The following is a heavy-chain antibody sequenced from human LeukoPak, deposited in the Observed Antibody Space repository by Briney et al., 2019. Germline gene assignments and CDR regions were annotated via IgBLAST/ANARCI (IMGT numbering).Heavy chain of an antibody. D-gene: IGHD3-22*01. Sequence: PSQTLSLTCTVSGGSISSGDYYWSWMRQPPGKGLEWIGYIYYSGSTYYNPSLKSRVTISVDTSKNQFSLKLSSVTAADTAVYYCASESADNYYDSSGLNWGQGTLVTVSS. CDR3: ASESADNYYDSSGLN. CDR2: IYYSGST. CDR1: GGSISSGDYY. V-gene: IGHV4-30-4*01. J-gene: IGHJ4*02.